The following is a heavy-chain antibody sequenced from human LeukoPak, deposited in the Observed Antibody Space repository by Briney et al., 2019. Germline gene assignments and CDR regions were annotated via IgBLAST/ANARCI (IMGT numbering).Heavy chain of an antibody. V-gene: IGHV3-48*01. CDR2: INYHSQPT. CDR1: GFTFSTFH. CDR3: VRDKGGDIAFDY. J-gene: IGHJ4*02. D-gene: IGHD4-17*01. Sequence: GGSLRLSCTASGFTFSTFHTHWVRQAPGKGLEWVSYINYHSQPTYYADSVKGRFTISRDNAKSSLYLQLNDLRAEDTAVYYCVRDKGGDIAFDYWGQGTLVTVSS.